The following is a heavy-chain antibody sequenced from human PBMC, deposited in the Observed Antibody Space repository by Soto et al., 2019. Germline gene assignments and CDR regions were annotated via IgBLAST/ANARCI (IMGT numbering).Heavy chain of an antibody. V-gene: IGHV1-69*02. CDR3: ARGPAIEYNWFDP. Sequence: GASVKVSCKASGGTFSSYTISWVRQAPGQGLEWMGRIIPILGIANYAQKFQGRVTITADKSTSTAYMELSSLRSEDTAVYYCARGPAIEYNWFDPWGQGTLVTVSS. CDR2: IIPILGIA. J-gene: IGHJ5*02. D-gene: IGHD2-2*01. CDR1: GGTFSSYT.